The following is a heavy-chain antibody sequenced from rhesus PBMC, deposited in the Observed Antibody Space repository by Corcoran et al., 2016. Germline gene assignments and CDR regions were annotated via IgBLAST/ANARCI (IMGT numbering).Heavy chain of an antibody. CDR2: IHYNGST. CDR1: GGSISGGYYF. V-gene: IGHV4-122*02. Sequence: QVQLQESGPGVVKPSETLSLTCAVSGGSISGGYYFWSWIRQPPGKEVEWIGYIHYNGSTSYNPSLKSRVTISRDTSKNQFSLKLSSVTAADTAVYSCARDWGYWGQGVLVTVSS. J-gene: IGHJ4*01. D-gene: IGHD3-34*01. CDR3: ARDWGY.